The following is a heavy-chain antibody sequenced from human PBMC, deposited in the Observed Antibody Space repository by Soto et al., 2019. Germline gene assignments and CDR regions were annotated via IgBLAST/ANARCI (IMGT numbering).Heavy chain of an antibody. D-gene: IGHD6-19*01. Sequence: PGESLKISCKGSGYSFTSYWISWVRQMPGKGLEWMGRIDPSDSYTNYSPSFQGQVTISADKSISTAYLQWSSLKASDTAMYYCARPAGIAVAGSYYFDYWGQGTLVTVSS. CDR3: ARPAGIAVAGSYYFDY. J-gene: IGHJ4*02. V-gene: IGHV5-10-1*04. CDR2: IDPSDSYT. CDR1: GYSFTSYW.